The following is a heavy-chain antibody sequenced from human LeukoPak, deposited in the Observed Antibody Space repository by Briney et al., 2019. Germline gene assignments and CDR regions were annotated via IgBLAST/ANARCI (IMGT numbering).Heavy chain of an antibody. D-gene: IGHD5-12*01. V-gene: IGHV3-9*01. CDR3: AKGMDIVATRVFDY. Sequence: GGSLRLSCAASGFTFDDYAMHWVRQAPGKGLECVSGISWNSGSIGYADSVKGRFTISRDNAKNSLYLQMNSLRAEDTALYYCAKGMDIVATRVFDYWGQGTLVTVSS. J-gene: IGHJ4*02. CDR2: ISWNSGSI. CDR1: GFTFDDYA.